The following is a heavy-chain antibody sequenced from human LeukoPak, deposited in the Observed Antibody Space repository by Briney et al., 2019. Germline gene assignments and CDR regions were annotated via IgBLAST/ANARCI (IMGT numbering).Heavy chain of an antibody. CDR1: GFTFSSYG. CDR3: AKDFTSGWTADLFDY. CDR2: ISYDGSNK. J-gene: IGHJ4*02. V-gene: IGHV3-30*18. D-gene: IGHD6-19*01. Sequence: GGSLRLSCAASGFTFSSYGMHWVRQAPGKGLEWVAVISYDGSNKYYADSVKGRFIISRDNSKNTLYLQMNSLRAEDTAVYYCAKDFTSGWTADLFDYWGQGTLVTVSS.